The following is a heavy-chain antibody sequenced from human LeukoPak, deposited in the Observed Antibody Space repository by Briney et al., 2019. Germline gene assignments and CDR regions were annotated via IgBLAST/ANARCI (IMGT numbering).Heavy chain of an antibody. CDR3: ARVSTAVSLAIDY. V-gene: IGHV3-23*01. CDR1: GITFSSYA. Sequence: PGGSLRLSCASSGITFSSYAMTWVRRAPGKGLEWVSAISGTGGSTYYADSVKGRFTISRDNSKNTLYMQMNSLRAEDTAVYYCARVSTAVSLAIDYWGQGTLVTVSS. D-gene: IGHD6-13*01. J-gene: IGHJ4*02. CDR2: ISGTGGST.